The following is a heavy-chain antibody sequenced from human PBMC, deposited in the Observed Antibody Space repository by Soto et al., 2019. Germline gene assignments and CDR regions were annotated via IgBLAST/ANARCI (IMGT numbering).Heavy chain of an antibody. D-gene: IGHD2-15*01. CDR1: GYTFTNYA. V-gene: IGHV1-18*01. J-gene: IGHJ2*01. CDR2: ISASTRNT. CDR3: ARCYCSVGSCYACWHFDL. Sequence: QVQLVQSGAEVKKPGASVKVSCQASGYTFTNYAISWVRPAPGQGLEWMGWISASTRNTDQAQNFQGRVTMTIDTSTNTANRELRSLRSDDTAVYYCARCYCSVGSCYACWHFDLGGRGTLVTVSS.